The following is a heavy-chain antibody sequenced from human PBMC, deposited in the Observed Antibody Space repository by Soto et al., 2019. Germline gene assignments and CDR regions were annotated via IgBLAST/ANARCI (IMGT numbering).Heavy chain of an antibody. Sequence: ASVKVSCKASGYTCTGYYMHWVLQAPGQGLEWMGWINPNSGGTNYAQKFQGWVTMTRDTSISTAYMELSRLGSDDTAVYYCATVSSTSYYYHGMDVWGQGTTVTVSS. CDR2: INPNSGGT. CDR1: GYTCTGYY. D-gene: IGHD2-2*01. CDR3: ATVSSTSYYYHGMDV. J-gene: IGHJ6*02. V-gene: IGHV1-2*04.